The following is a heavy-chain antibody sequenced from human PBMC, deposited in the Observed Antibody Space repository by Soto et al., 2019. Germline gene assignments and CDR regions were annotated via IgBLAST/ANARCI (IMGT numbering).Heavy chain of an antibody. Sequence: GGSLRLSCAASGFTFSDYYMSWIRQAPGKGLEWVSYISSSGSTIYYADSAKGRFTISRDNAKNSLYLQMNSLRAEDTAVYYCARDLALGKQDAFDIWGQGTMVTVSS. CDR2: ISSSGSTI. CDR1: GFTFSDYY. D-gene: IGHD3-10*01. CDR3: ARDLALGKQDAFDI. V-gene: IGHV3-11*01. J-gene: IGHJ3*02.